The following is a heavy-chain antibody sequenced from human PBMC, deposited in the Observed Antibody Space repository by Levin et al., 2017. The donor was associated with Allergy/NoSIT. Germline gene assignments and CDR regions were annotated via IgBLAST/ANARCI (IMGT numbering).Heavy chain of an antibody. CDR2: ISAYNGNT. J-gene: IGHJ3*02. CDR1: GYTFTSYG. Sequence: ASVKVSCKASGYTFTSYGISWVRQAPGQGLEWMGWISAYNGNTNYAQKLQGRVTMTTDTSTSTAYMELRSLRSDDTAVYYCARDREDIVVVVAATAFNAFDIWGQGTMVTVSS. D-gene: IGHD2-15*01. V-gene: IGHV1-18*01. CDR3: ARDREDIVVVVAATAFNAFDI.